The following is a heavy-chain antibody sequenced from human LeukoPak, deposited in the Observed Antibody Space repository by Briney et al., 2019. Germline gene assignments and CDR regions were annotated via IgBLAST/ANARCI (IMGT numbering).Heavy chain of an antibody. CDR1: GDSISNYY. J-gene: IGHJ4*02. V-gene: IGHV4-59*08. Sequence: PSETLSLTCTVSGDSISNYYWSWIRQPPGRGLEWIGYIHYSGITKHNPSLKSRVTISVDTSKSQSSLKLRSVTAADTAVYYCARRGNYASGTFYDDYWGQGTLVTVSS. CDR3: ARRGNYASGTFYDDY. CDR2: IHYSGIT. D-gene: IGHD3-10*01.